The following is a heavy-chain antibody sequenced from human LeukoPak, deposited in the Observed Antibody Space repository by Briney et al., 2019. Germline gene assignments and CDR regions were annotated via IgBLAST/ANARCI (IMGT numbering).Heavy chain of an antibody. Sequence: GGSLRLSCAASGFTLSSYTMNWVRQAPGKGLEWVSYITSSSSTIYYADSVKGRFTISRDNAKNSLYLQMNSLRVEDTAIYYCAASGSYRFDYWGQGTLVTVSS. V-gene: IGHV3-48*01. J-gene: IGHJ4*02. CDR2: ITSSSSTI. CDR3: AASGSYRFDY. CDR1: GFTLSSYT. D-gene: IGHD1-26*01.